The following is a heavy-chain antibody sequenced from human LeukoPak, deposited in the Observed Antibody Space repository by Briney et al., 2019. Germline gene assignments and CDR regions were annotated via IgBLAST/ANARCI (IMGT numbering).Heavy chain of an antibody. CDR2: ITHSGVT. CDR3: SRRGQWLGRWFDP. V-gene: IGHV4-34*01. Sequence: NPSETLSLTCAVLGGSFTDYYWSWIRQPPGKGLEWIGEITHSGVTNYNSSLKSRVTISVDTSKNQFSLSLTSVTAADTAIYYCSRRGQWLGRWFDPWGQGTLVTVSS. D-gene: IGHD6-19*01. J-gene: IGHJ5*02. CDR1: GGSFTDYY.